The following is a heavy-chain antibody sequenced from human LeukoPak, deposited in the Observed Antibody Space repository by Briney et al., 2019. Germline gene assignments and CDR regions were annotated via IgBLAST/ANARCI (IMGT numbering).Heavy chain of an antibody. V-gene: IGHV6-1*01. Sequence: SQTLSLTYAISGDSVSSNSAAWNWLRQSPSRGLEWLGRTYYRSKWYNDDAVSVKSQITINPDTSKNQFSLQLNSVTPEDTAVYYCARVPLIAVAGTIHLHFDYWGQGTLVTVSS. CDR2: TYYRSKWYN. D-gene: IGHD6-19*01. CDR1: GDSVSSNSAA. CDR3: ARVPLIAVAGTIHLHFDY. J-gene: IGHJ4*02.